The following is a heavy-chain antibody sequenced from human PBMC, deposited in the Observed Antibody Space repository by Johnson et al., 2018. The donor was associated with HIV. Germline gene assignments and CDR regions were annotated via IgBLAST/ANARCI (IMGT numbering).Heavy chain of an antibody. CDR3: ARDRGYYDSSGGDAFDI. J-gene: IGHJ3*02. CDR2: ISYDGSNK. CDR1: GFTFSSYA. Sequence: QVQLVESGGGVVQPGRSLRLSCAASGFTFSSYAMHWVRQAPGKGLEWVAVISYDGSNKYYADSVKGRFPISRDNAKNTLYLQMNSLGAEDTAWYYCARDRGYYDSSGGDAFDIWGQGTMVTVSS. V-gene: IGHV3-30*04. D-gene: IGHD3-22*01.